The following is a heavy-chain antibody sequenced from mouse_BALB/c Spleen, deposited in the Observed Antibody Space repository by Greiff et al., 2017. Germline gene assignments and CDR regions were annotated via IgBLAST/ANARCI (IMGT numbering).Heavy chain of an antibody. CDR3: ARGEVSTAPLFAY. CDR1: GFSLTSYG. V-gene: IGHV2-9*02. CDR2: IWAGGST. Sequence: QVQLKESGPGLVAPSQSLSITCTVSGFSLTSYGVHWVRQPPGKGLEWLGVIWAGGSTNYNSALMSRLSISKDNSKSQVFLKMNSLQTDDTAMYYCARGEVSTAPLFAYWGQGTLVTVSA. D-gene: IGHD1-2*01. J-gene: IGHJ3*01.